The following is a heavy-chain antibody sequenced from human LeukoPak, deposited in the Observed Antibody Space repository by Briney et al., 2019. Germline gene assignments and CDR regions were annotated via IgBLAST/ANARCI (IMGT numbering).Heavy chain of an antibody. V-gene: IGHV4-39*01. D-gene: IGHD1-26*01. J-gene: IGHJ4*02. CDR3: ARQVYSGTHYFDY. CDR1: GGSISSRSCC. Sequence: TSETLSLTCTVSGGSISSRSCCWGWIRQPPGKGLEWIGTIYYSGSTYYNPSLKSRVTISVDTSKNQFSLRLSSVTAADTAVYYCARQVYSGTHYFDYWGQGTLVTVSS. CDR2: IYYSGST.